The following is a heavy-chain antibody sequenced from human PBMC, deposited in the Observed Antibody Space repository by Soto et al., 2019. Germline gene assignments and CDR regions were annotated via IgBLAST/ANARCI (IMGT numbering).Heavy chain of an antibody. J-gene: IGHJ6*02. CDR1: GFTFRAYG. V-gene: IGHV3-33*01. D-gene: IGHD2-15*01. CDR3: ARDPCGGGSCYAPYGLDV. Sequence: QVLLVQSGGGVVQPGRSLRLSCAASGFTFRAYGMHWVRQAPGMGLEWVAVIWFDGSNKNYADSVKGRFSIFRDNSKNTLYLQMNGLSPDDTAVYYCARDPCGGGSCYAPYGLDVWGQGTTVTVSS. CDR2: IWFDGSNK.